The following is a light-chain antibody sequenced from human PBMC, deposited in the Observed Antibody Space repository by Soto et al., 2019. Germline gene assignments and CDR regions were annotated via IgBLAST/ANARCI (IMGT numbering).Light chain of an antibody. V-gene: IGLV2-14*01. Sequence: QSVLTQPASVSGSPGQSVTISCTGATSDVGVYNYVSWYQHHPGKAPKLMIYEVSSRPSGVSHRFSGSKSGKTASLTISGLQADDEADYYCSSYTTSSTVVFGGGTQLTVL. CDR1: TSDVGVYNY. CDR2: EVS. J-gene: IGLJ2*01. CDR3: SSYTTSSTVV.